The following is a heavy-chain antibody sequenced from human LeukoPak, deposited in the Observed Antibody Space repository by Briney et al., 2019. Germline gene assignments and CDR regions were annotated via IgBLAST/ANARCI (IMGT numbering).Heavy chain of an antibody. V-gene: IGHV4-31*03. J-gene: IGHJ4*02. CDR1: GGSISSGGYY. D-gene: IGHD1-26*01. CDR2: IYYSGST. CDR3: ARLFHPSFSGNYPFDY. Sequence: PSETLPHTCTVSGGSISSGGYYWSWLRQHPGKGLEWIGYIYYSGSTYYNPSLKSRVTISVDTSKNQFSLKLSSVTAADTAVYYCARLFHPSFSGNYPFDYWGQGTLVTVSS.